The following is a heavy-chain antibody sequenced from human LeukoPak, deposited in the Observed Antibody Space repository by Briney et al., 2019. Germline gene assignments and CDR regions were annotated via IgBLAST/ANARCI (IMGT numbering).Heavy chain of an antibody. D-gene: IGHD6-25*01. CDR2: ISSSSSYI. V-gene: IGHV3-21*01. CDR3: ARVYSTGRYIQH. J-gene: IGHJ1*01. CDR1: GFTFSSYS. Sequence: PGGSLRLSCAASGFTFSSYSMNWVRQAPGKGLEWVSSISSSSSYIYYADSVKGRFTISRDNAKNSLYLQMNSLRAEDTAVYYCARVYSTGRYIQHWGQGTLVTVSS.